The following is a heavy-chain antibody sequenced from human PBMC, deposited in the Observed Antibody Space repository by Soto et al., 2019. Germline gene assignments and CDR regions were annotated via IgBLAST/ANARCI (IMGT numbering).Heavy chain of an antibody. CDR2: IDPSDSQT. CDR3: ARQIYDSDTGPNFQYYFDS. Sequence: HGESLKISFKGSGYSFAGYWITWVRQKPGKGLEWMGRIDPSDSQTYYSPSFRGHVTISVTKSITTVFLQWSSLRASDTAMYYCARQIYDSDTGPNFQYYFDSWGQGTPVTVSS. D-gene: IGHD3-22*01. J-gene: IGHJ4*02. V-gene: IGHV5-10-1*01. CDR1: GYSFAGYW.